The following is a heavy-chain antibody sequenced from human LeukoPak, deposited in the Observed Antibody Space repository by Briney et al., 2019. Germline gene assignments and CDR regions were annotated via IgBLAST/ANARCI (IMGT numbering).Heavy chain of an antibody. Sequence: GASVTVSCKASGYTLTSYGISWVRQAPGQGLEWMGWINPNSGGTNYAQKFQGRVTMTRDTSISTAYMELSRLRSDDTAVYYCAREYYYGSGSYLDYWGQGTLVTVSS. V-gene: IGHV1-2*02. CDR1: GYTLTSYG. CDR2: INPNSGGT. J-gene: IGHJ4*02. D-gene: IGHD3-10*01. CDR3: AREYYYGSGSYLDY.